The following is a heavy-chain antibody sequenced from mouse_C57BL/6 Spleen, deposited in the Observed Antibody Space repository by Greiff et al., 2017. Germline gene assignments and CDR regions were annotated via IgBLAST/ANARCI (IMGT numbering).Heavy chain of an antibody. D-gene: IGHD1-1*01. V-gene: IGHV1-20*01. CDR3: ASYYYGSSYEAMDY. J-gene: IGHJ4*01. CDR1: GYSFTGYF. Sequence: VQLQQSGPELVKPGDSVKISCKASGYSFTGYFMNWVMQSHGKSLEWIGRINPYNGDTFYNQKFKGKATLTVDKSSSTAHMELRSLTSEDSAVYYCASYYYGSSYEAMDYWGQGTSVTVSA. CDR2: INPYNGDT.